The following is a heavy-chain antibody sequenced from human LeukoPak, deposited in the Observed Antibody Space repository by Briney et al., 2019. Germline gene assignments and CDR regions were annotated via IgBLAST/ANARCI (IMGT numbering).Heavy chain of an antibody. V-gene: IGHV3-33*01. CDR3: ASDDGPNDR. J-gene: IGHJ5*02. CDR2: IWYDGSNK. D-gene: IGHD3/OR15-3a*01. CDR1: GFSFSSYG. Sequence: SGGSLRLSCAASGFSFSSYGMHWVRQAPGKGLEWVSSIWYDGSNKNYADSVKGRFTISRDNSKNTVFLQINSLRAEDTAVYYCASDDGPNDRWGQGTLVTVSS.